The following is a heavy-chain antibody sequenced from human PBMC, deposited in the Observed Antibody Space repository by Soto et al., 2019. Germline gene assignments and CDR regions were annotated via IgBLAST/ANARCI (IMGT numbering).Heavy chain of an antibody. CDR1: GFTFSSYA. V-gene: IGHV3-30-3*01. J-gene: IGHJ4*02. Sequence: QVQLVESGGGVVQPGRSLRLSCAASGFTFSSYAMHWVRQAPGKGLEWVAFISYDGNNPYYADSVKGRFTISRDNSKNTLYLQMNSLSAEDTAVYYCARDWEPYTWNYYFDYWGQGTLVTVSS. D-gene: IGHD1-7*01. CDR3: ARDWEPYTWNYYFDY. CDR2: ISYDGNNP.